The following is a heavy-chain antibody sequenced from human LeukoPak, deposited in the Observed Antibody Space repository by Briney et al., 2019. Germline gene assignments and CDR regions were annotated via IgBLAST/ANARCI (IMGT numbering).Heavy chain of an antibody. V-gene: IGHV3-23*01. J-gene: IGHJ6*02. CDR1: GFTFSSYA. Sequence: GGSLRLSCAASGFTFSSYAMSWVRQAPGKGREWGSAISGSGGSTYYADSVKGRFTISRDNSKNTLYLQMNSLRAEDTAVCYCAKSPLYDFWSGYYYYGMDVWGQGTTVTVSS. D-gene: IGHD3-3*01. CDR3: AKSPLYDFWSGYYYYGMDV. CDR2: ISGSGGST.